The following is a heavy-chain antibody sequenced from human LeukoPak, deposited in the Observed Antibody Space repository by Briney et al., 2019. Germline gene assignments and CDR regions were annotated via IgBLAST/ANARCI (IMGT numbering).Heavy chain of an antibody. CDR2: IYYSGST. CDR3: AKTYSYGLDAFDI. D-gene: IGHD5-18*01. V-gene: IGHV4-30-4*08. Sequence: PSETLSLTCTVSGGSISSGGYYWSWLRQHPGKGLEWIGYIYYSGSTYYHPSLKSRVTISVATSKNQFSLKLSSVTAADTAVYYCAKTYSYGLDAFDIWGQGTMVTVSS. CDR1: GGSISSGGYY. J-gene: IGHJ3*02.